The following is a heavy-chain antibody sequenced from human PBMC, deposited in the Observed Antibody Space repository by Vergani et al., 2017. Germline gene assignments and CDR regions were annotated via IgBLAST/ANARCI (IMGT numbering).Heavy chain of an antibody. CDR1: GYTFTGYY. CDR2: INPNSGST. J-gene: IGHJ6*03. V-gene: IGHV1-2*02. D-gene: IGHD2-2*01. Sequence: QVQLVQSGAEVKKPGASVKVSCKASGYTFTGYYMHWVRQAPGQGLEWMGWINPNSGSTNYAQKFQGRVTMTRDTSISTAYMELSRLRSDDTAVYYCARERRYCSSTSCYAPVFYYYYYMDVWGKGTTVTVSS. CDR3: ARERRYCSSTSCYAPVFYYYYYMDV.